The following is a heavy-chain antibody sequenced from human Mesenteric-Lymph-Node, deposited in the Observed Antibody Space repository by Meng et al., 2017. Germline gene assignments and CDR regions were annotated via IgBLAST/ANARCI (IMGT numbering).Heavy chain of an antibody. CDR1: GGTFSSYT. J-gene: IGHJ4*02. V-gene: IGHV1-69*04. Sequence: SVKVSCKASGGTFSSYTISWVRQAPGQGLEWMGRIIPILGIANYAQKFQGRVTITADKSTSTAYMELSSLRSEDTAVYYCAREGEVVTAGYYFDYWGQGTLVTVSS. CDR2: IIPILGIA. D-gene: IGHD2-21*02. CDR3: AREGEVVTAGYYFDY.